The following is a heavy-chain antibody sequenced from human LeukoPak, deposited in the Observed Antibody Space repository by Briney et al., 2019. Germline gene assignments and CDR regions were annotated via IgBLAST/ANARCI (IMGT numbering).Heavy chain of an antibody. CDR2: MSPNSGDT. J-gene: IGHJ4*02. V-gene: IGHV1-8*01. CDR1: GYTFTSHD. CDR3: VRTPPNWGFDY. D-gene: IGHD7-27*01. Sequence: ASVKVSCKTSGYTFTSHDINWVRQATGQGLEWMGWMSPNSGDTGYAQKFQGRVTMTSDSSISTAYMELSSLRSEDTAIYYCVRTPPNWGFDYWGQGTLVTVSS.